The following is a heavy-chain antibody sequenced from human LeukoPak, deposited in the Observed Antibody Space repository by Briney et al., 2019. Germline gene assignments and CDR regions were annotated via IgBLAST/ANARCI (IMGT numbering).Heavy chain of an antibody. J-gene: IGHJ4*02. CDR3: ARYYNWNYVFNY. D-gene: IGHD1-7*01. CDR2: IYYSGSA. V-gene: IGHV4-39*01. CDR1: GGSISNYY. Sequence: PSETLSLTCTVSGGSISNYYWGWIRQPPGKGLEWIGSIYYSGSAYYNPSLKSRVTISVDTSKNQFSLKLSSVTAADTAVYYCARYYNWNYVFNYWGQGTLVTVSS.